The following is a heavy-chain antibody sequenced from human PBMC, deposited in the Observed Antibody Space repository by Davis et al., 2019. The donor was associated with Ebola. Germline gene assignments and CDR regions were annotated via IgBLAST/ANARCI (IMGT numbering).Heavy chain of an antibody. CDR3: ARRNGGRGPYYFDY. CDR2: ISSSSSYI. D-gene: IGHD3-16*01. J-gene: IGHJ4*02. V-gene: IGHV3-21*01. CDR1: GFTFSSYS. Sequence: PGGSLRLSCAASGFTFSSYSMNWVRQAPGKGLEWVSSISSSSSYIYYADSVNGRFTISRDNAKNSLYLQMNSLRAEDTAVYYCARRNGGRGPYYFDYWGQGTLVTVSS.